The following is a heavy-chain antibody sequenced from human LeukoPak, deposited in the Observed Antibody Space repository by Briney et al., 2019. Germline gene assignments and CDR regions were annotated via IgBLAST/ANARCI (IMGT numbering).Heavy chain of an antibody. V-gene: IGHV3-7*01. CDR2: INKDGSER. CDR1: GFTFSGYW. D-gene: IGHD4-17*01. J-gene: IGHJ4*02. CDR3: ARESKGRSKIDY. Sequence: GGSLRLSCAASGFTFSGYWMSWVRQAPGKGLEWVANINKDGSERYNVDSVKGGFTISRDNANKSLYLQMNSLRAEDTSVYYCARESKGRSKIDYWGQGTLVTVSS.